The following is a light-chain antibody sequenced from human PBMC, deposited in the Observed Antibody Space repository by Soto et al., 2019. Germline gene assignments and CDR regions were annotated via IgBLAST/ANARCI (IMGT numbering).Light chain of an antibody. CDR2: AAS. V-gene: IGKV1-9*01. Sequence: DIQLTQSPSFLSASVGDRVIITCRASQGIRSFLAWYQQKPGKAPKLLIYAASTLQSGVPSRFSGSGSGTEFTLTISSLQPEDFATYYCQQLNSPLTFGGGTKVEIK. CDR3: QQLNSPLT. J-gene: IGKJ4*01. CDR1: QGIRSF.